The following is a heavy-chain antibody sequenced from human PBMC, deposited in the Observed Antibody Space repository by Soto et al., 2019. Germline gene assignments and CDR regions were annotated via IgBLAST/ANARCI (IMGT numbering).Heavy chain of an antibody. CDR2: INHSGST. Sequence: SETLSLTCAVYGGSFSGYYWSWIRQPPGKGLEWIGEINHSGSTNYNPSLKSRVTISVDTSKNQFSLKLSSVTAADTAVYYCARGVDGSGSYGYGMDVWGQGTTVTVSS. J-gene: IGHJ6*02. D-gene: IGHD3-10*01. CDR3: ARGVDGSGSYGYGMDV. V-gene: IGHV4-34*01. CDR1: GGSFSGYY.